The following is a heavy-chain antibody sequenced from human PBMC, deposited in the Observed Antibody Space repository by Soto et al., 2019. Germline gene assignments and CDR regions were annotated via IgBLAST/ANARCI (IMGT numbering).Heavy chain of an antibody. CDR3: TTVRSWSPLDGMDV. J-gene: IGHJ6*02. V-gene: IGHV3-15*01. Sequence: EVQLVESGGGFVKPGGALRISCAASGFTFSNAWMSWVRQAPGKGLEGVGRIKSKTDGGTTDYAAPVKGRFTISRDDSKNTLYLQMNSLKTEDTAVYYCTTVRSWSPLDGMDVWGQGTTVTVSS. CDR2: IKSKTDGGTT. D-gene: IGHD6-13*01. CDR1: GFTFSNAW.